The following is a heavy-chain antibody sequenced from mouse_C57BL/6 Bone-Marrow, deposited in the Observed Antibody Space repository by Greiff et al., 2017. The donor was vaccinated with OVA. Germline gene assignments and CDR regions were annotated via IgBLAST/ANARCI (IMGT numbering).Heavy chain of an antibody. CDR3: ARHGNFDY. Sequence: EVKLMESGGGLVKPGGSLKLSCAASGFTFSDSGMHWVRQAPEKGLEWVAYISSGSSTIYYADTVKGRFTISRDKSSNTLFLQMTSLGSEDTAMYYCARHGNFDYWGQGTTLTVSS. CDR2: ISSGSSTI. J-gene: IGHJ2*01. D-gene: IGHD2-1*01. CDR1: GFTFSDSG. V-gene: IGHV5-17*01.